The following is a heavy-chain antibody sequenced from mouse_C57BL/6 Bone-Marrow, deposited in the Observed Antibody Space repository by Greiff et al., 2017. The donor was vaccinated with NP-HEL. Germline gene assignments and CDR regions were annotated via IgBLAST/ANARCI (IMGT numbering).Heavy chain of an antibody. J-gene: IGHJ2*01. Sequence: VQLQQSGTVLARPGASVKMSCKTSGYTFTSYWMHWVKQRPGQGLEWIGAIYPGNSDTSYNQKFKGKAKLTAVTSASTAYMELSSLTNEDSAVYYCSPVYYGSLYYCDYWGQGTTLTVSS. CDR1: GYTFTSYW. CDR3: SPVYYGSLYYCDY. CDR2: IYPGNSDT. D-gene: IGHD1-1*01. V-gene: IGHV1-5*01.